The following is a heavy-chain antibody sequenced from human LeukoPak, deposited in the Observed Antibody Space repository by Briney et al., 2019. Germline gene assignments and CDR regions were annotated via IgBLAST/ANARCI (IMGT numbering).Heavy chain of an antibody. CDR2: IYYSGST. D-gene: IGHD6-13*01. CDR3: ARTDSSSWYRTTKGAFDI. Sequence: SETLSLTCTVSGGSISSYYWSWIRQPPGKGLEWIGYIYYSGSTNYNPSLKSRVTISVDTSKNQFSLKLSSVTAADTAVYYCARTDSSSWYRTTKGAFDIWGQGTMVTVSS. CDR1: GGSISSYY. V-gene: IGHV4-59*08. J-gene: IGHJ3*02.